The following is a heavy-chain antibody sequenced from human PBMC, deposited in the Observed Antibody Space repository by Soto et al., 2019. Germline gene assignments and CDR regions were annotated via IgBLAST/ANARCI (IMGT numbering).Heavy chain of an antibody. CDR2: IYPGDSDT. CDR1: GYTFSIHW. V-gene: IGHV5-51*01. J-gene: IGHJ4*02. Sequence: GESLRISCKASGYTFSIHWIGWVRHMPGKGLEWMGIIYPGDSDTKYSPSFEGQVTMSVDKSTSTAYLQWSSLKASDTAIYYCARHFTSNWFYFDYWGQGTLVTVSS. CDR3: ARHFTSNWFYFDY. D-gene: IGHD2-2*01.